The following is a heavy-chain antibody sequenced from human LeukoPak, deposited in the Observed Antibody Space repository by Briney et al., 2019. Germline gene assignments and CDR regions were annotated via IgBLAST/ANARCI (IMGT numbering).Heavy chain of an antibody. CDR2: IVVGSGNT. D-gene: IGHD2-15*01. CDR1: GFTFTSSA. J-gene: IGHJ6*02. Sequence: SVKVSCKASGFTFTSSAVQWVRQARGQRLEWIGWIVVGSGNTNYAQKFQERVTITRDMSTSTAYMELSSLRSEDTAVYYRAAGYCSGGSCYPYYYYGMDVWGQGTMVTVSS. CDR3: AAGYCSGGSCYPYYYYGMDV. V-gene: IGHV1-58*01.